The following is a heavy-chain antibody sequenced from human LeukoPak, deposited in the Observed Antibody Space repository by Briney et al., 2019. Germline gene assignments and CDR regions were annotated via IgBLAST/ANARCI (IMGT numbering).Heavy chain of an antibody. J-gene: IGHJ4*02. CDR1: GFTFSSCG. CDR3: AREGAAASVDY. Sequence: GGSLRLSCAASGFTFSSCGMHWVRQAPGKGLEYVSAISSNGGATYYANSVEGRFTISRDNSKNTLYLQMGSLRAEDMAVYYCAREGAAASVDYWGQGTLVTISS. D-gene: IGHD6-13*01. CDR2: ISSNGGAT. V-gene: IGHV3-64*01.